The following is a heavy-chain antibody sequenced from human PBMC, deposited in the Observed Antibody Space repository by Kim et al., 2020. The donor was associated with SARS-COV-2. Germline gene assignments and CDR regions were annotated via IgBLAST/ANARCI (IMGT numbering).Heavy chain of an antibody. J-gene: IGHJ6*02. Sequence: GGSLRLSCAASGFTFSSCGMHWVRQAPGKGLEWVAVIWYDGSNKYYADSVKGRFTISRDNSKNTLYLQMNSLRAEDTAVYYCARDLAVAGCMDVWGQGTTVTVSS. V-gene: IGHV3-33*01. D-gene: IGHD6-19*01. CDR1: GFTFSSCG. CDR3: ARDLAVAGCMDV. CDR2: IWYDGSNK.